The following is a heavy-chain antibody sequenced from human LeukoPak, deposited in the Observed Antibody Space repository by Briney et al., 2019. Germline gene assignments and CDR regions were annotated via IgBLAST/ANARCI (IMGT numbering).Heavy chain of an antibody. J-gene: IGHJ4*02. CDR1: GGTLSSYA. Sequence: SVKVSCKASGGTLSSYAISWVRQAPGQGLEWMGGIIPIFGTANYAQKFQGRVTITADESTSTAYMELSSLRSEDTAVYYCARGTAYDSSGYPTGESDYWGQGTLVTVSS. V-gene: IGHV1-69*13. D-gene: IGHD3-22*01. CDR3: ARGTAYDSSGYPTGESDY. CDR2: IIPIFGTA.